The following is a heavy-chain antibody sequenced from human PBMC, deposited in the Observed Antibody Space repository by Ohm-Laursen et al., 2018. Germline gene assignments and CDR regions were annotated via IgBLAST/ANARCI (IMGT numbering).Heavy chain of an antibody. Sequence: SPRLSCAASGFTFSSYGMHWVRQAPGKGLEWVAVISYDGSNKYYADSVKGRFTISRDNSKNTLYLQMNSLRAEDTAVYYCAKDPLQWELPTGYYFDYWGQGTLVTVSS. V-gene: IGHV3-30*18. CDR1: GFTFSSYG. CDR3: AKDPLQWELPTGYYFDY. CDR2: ISYDGSNK. J-gene: IGHJ4*02. D-gene: IGHD1-26*01.